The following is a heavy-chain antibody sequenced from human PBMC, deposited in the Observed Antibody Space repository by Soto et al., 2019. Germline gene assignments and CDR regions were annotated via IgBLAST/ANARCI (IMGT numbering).Heavy chain of an antibody. J-gene: IGHJ3*02. CDR3: ARADDYYDSRGAFDI. V-gene: IGHV1-2*02. CDR2: INPNSGGT. Sequence: ASVKVSCKASGYTFTGYYMHWVRQAPGQGLEWMGWINPNSGGTNYAQKFQGRVTMTRDTSISTAYMELSRLRSDDTAVYYCARADDYYDSRGAFDIWGQGTMVTVSS. CDR1: GYTFTGYY. D-gene: IGHD3-22*01.